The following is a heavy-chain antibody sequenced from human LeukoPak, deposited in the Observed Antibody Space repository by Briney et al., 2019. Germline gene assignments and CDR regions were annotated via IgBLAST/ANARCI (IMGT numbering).Heavy chain of an antibody. D-gene: IGHD1-14*01. V-gene: IGHV3-7*01. CDR2: IKEDGSEK. Sequence: GGSLRLSCAASGFTFSNYWMTWVRQAPGKGLEWVANIKEDGSEKYFVDSVKGRFTISRDNAKNSLYLQMNSLRAEDTAVYYCASDEPTLGYWGQGTLVTVSS. CDR1: GFTFSNYW. CDR3: ASDEPTLGY. J-gene: IGHJ4*02.